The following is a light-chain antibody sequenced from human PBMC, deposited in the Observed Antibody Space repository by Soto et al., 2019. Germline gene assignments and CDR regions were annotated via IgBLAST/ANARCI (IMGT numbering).Light chain of an antibody. J-gene: IGLJ3*02. CDR2: SNN. CDR1: SSNIGSHT. CDR3: AAWDDSLNGHWV. V-gene: IGLV1-44*01. Sequence: QSVLTQPPSASGTPGQRVTISCSGGSSNIGSHTVNWYQQLPGTAPKLLIYSNNQRPSGVPDRFSGSKSGTSASLAISGLQSEDEADYYCAAWDDSLNGHWVFGGGTKLTVL.